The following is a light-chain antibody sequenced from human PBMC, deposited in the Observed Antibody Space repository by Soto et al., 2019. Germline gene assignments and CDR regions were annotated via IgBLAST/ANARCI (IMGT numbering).Light chain of an antibody. CDR3: QQYSSSRT. CDR2: GAS. J-gene: IGKJ1*01. Sequence: EIVLTQSPGTLSLSPGERATLSCRASQSISSSYLAWYQQKPGQAPRLLIYGASSRATGIADRFSGSGSGADFTLTISRLEPEDFAVDYCQQYSSSRTFGQGTKVEIK. CDR1: QSISSSY. V-gene: IGKV3-20*01.